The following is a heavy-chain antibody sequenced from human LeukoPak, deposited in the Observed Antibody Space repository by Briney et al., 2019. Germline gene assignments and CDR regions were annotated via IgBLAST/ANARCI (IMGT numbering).Heavy chain of an antibody. CDR3: ARVAWPHYFDY. J-gene: IGHJ4*02. CDR1: GFTFSSYW. V-gene: IGHV3-7*01. CDR2: IKQDGSEK. D-gene: IGHD2-21*01. Sequence: GGSLRLSCAASGFTFSSYWMSWVRQAPGKGLEWVANIKQDGSEKYYVDSVKGRFTISRDNAENALYLQMNSLRAEDTAVYYCARVAWPHYFDYWGQGTLVTVSS.